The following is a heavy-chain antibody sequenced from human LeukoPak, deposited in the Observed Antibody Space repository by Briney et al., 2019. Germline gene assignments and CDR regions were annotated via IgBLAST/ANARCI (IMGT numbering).Heavy chain of an antibody. CDR3: ARAAAAGDETLDY. CDR1: GGTFSSYA. D-gene: IGHD6-13*01. J-gene: IGHJ4*02. Sequence: SVKVSCKASGGTFSSYAISWVRQAPGQGLEWMGGIIPIFGTANYAQKFQGRVTITADESTSTAYMELSSLRSEDTAVYSCARAAAAGDETLDYWGQGTLVTVSS. CDR2: IIPIFGTA. V-gene: IGHV1-69*13.